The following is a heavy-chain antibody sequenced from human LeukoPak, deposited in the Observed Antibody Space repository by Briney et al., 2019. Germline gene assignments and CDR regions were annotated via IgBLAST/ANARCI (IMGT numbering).Heavy chain of an antibody. J-gene: IGHJ4*02. D-gene: IGHD2-21*01. V-gene: IGHV3-30-3*01. CDR2: ISYDGSNK. CDR1: GITFSSYA. Sequence: GGSLRLSCAASGITFSSYAMHWVRQAPGKGLEWVAFISYDGSNKFYAGSVKGRFTISRDNSKNTLYLQMNSLRPEDTAVYYCARHSYSIDYWGQGTLVTVSS. CDR3: ARHSYSIDY.